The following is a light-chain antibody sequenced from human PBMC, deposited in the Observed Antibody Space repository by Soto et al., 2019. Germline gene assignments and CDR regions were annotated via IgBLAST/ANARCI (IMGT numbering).Light chain of an antibody. V-gene: IGLV1-47*01. Sequence: QPVLTQPPSASGTPGQRVTLSCSGSSSNVGSNYVYWYQQLPGRAPKLLIYKNNQRPSGVPDRFSGSKSGTSASLAISGLRSEDETDYYCAAWDDSLSGVVFGGGTKLTVL. J-gene: IGLJ2*01. CDR2: KNN. CDR3: AAWDDSLSGVV. CDR1: SSNVGSNY.